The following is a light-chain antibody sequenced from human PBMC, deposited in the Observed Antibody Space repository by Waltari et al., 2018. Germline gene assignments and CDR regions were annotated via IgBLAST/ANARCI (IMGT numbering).Light chain of an antibody. V-gene: IGKV4-1*01. CDR2: WAS. CDR3: QQYFNTPYT. Sequence: DIVMTQSPDSLTVSLGERATINCKSNQTVLYTSNKKNYLGWYQQRPAQPPKLLIYWASTRESGVPDRFSGSGSGTDFTLTISSLQAEDVAVYYCQQYFNTPYTFGPGTKLEIK. CDR1: QTVLYTSNKKNY. J-gene: IGKJ2*01.